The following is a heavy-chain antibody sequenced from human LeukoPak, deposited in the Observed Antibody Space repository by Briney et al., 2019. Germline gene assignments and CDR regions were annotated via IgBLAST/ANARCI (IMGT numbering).Heavy chain of an antibody. J-gene: IGHJ5*02. CDR1: GGSISSSSYY. Sequence: SETLSLTCTVSGGSISSSSYYWGWIRQPPGKGLEWIGSIYYSGSTYYNPSLKRRVTISVDTSKNQFSLKLSSVTAADTAVYYCARQAIFGVVIIRGWFDPWGQGTLVTVSS. V-gene: IGHV4-39*01. D-gene: IGHD3-3*01. CDR2: IYYSGST. CDR3: ARQAIFGVVIIRGWFDP.